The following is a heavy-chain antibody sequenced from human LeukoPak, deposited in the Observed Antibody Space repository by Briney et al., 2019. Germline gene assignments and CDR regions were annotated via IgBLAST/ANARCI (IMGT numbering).Heavy chain of an antibody. Sequence: GASVNVSCKASGYTFSSYYMHWLRQAPGQGLEWMGCVNPNSGDTNYAQKFQGSVTMTRDTSISTVYMELSRLRSDDTAVYYCARASGSYWWFDSWGQGTLVTVSS. J-gene: IGHJ5*01. D-gene: IGHD1-26*01. V-gene: IGHV1-2*02. CDR1: GYTFSSYY. CDR3: ARASGSYWWFDS. CDR2: VNPNSGDT.